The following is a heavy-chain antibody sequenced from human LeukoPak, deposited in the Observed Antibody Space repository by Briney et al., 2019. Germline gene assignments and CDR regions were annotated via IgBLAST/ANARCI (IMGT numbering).Heavy chain of an antibody. CDR3: ASLTTVVTPKFDY. Sequence: SETLSLTCAVYGGSFSVYYWSWIRQPPGKGLEWIGEINHSGSTNYNPSLKSRVTISVDTSKNQFSLKLSSVTAADTAVYYCASLTTVVTPKFDYWGQGTLVTVSS. D-gene: IGHD4-17*01. J-gene: IGHJ4*02. CDR1: GGSFSVYY. CDR2: INHSGST. V-gene: IGHV4-34*01.